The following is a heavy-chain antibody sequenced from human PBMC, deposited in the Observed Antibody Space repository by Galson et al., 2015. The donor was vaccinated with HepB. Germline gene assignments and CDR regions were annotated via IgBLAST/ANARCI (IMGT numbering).Heavy chain of an antibody. CDR2: ISSSIITI. CDR3: ARAGSYGTYPYYYYYMDV. V-gene: IGHV3-48*01. D-gene: IGHD3-10*01. Sequence: SLRLSCAASGFTFSSYSMNWVRQAPGKGLEWVSYISSSIITIYYADSVKGRFTISRDNAKNSLYLQMNSLRAEDTAVYYCARAGSYGTYPYYYYYMDVWGKGTTVTVSS. CDR1: GFTFSSYS. J-gene: IGHJ6*03.